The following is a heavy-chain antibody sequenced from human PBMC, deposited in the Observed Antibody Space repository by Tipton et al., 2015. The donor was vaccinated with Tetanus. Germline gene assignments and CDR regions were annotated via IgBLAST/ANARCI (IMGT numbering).Heavy chain of an antibody. CDR2: IWYDGSNK. CDR1: GFTFSSYG. Sequence: QVQLVQSGGGVVQPGRSLRLSCAASGFTFSSYGMHWVRQAPGKGLEWVAVIWYDGSNKYYADSVKGRFTISRDNSKNTLYLQMNSLRAEDTAVYYCARDQSSNYRTYYYYAMDVWGQGTTVTVSS. CDR3: ARDQSSNYRTYYYYAMDV. V-gene: IGHV3-33*01. J-gene: IGHJ6*02. D-gene: IGHD4-11*01.